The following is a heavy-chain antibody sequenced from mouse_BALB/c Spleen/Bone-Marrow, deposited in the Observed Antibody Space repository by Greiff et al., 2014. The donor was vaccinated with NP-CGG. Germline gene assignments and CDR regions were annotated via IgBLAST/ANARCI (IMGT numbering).Heavy chain of an antibody. CDR3: ARQGTTVVAPAMDY. V-gene: IGHV5-6*01. CDR1: GFTFISYG. D-gene: IGHD1-1*01. CDR2: ISSGGTYT. Sequence: EVKLVESGGDLVKPGGSLKLSCAASGFTFISYGMSWVRQTPDKRLEWVATISSGGTYTYYPDSVKGRFTISRDNAKHTLYLQMSSLKSEDTAMYYCARQGTTVVAPAMDYWGQGTSVTVSS. J-gene: IGHJ4*01.